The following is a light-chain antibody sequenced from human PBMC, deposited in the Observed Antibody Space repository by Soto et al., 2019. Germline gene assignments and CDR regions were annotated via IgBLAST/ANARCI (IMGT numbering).Light chain of an antibody. CDR3: QHYNSYSGA. V-gene: IGKV1-5*03. CDR2: KAS. CDR1: QTISSW. Sequence: DIQMTQSPSTLSGSVGDRVTITCRASQTISSWLDWYQQKPGKAPKLLIYKASTLKRGVPSRFSGSGAGTEFTLTSSSLQPDDFATYYCQHYNSYSGAFGQGTKVDIK. J-gene: IGKJ1*01.